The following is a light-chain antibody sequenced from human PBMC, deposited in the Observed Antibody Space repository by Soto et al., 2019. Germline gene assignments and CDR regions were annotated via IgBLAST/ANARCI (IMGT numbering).Light chain of an antibody. Sequence: TVMTQSPRMLSVAPGEGATLSCTARESLGQKLAWYQHNPGQAPRLLNYGASRRATDVPARFSGGGAGTNFTLTISSMQSEDFGLYYCQQYSFWPWTFGNGT. CDR2: GAS. CDR1: ESLGQK. CDR3: QQYSFWPWT. V-gene: IGKV3D-15*01. J-gene: IGKJ5*01.